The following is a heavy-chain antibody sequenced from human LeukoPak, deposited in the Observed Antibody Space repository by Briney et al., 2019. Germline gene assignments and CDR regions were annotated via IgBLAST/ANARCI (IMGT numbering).Heavy chain of an antibody. J-gene: IGHJ3*02. V-gene: IGHV3-23*01. CDR3: AKDGGPPDCSSTSCYPDDAFDI. CDR1: GCTFSSYA. CDR2: ISGSGGST. D-gene: IGHD2-2*01. Sequence: GGSLRLSCAASGCTFSSYAMSWVRQAPGKGLEWGSAISGSGGSTYYADSEKGRFTISRDNSKNTLYLQMNSLRAEDTAVYYCAKDGGPPDCSSTSCYPDDAFDIWGQGTMVTVSS.